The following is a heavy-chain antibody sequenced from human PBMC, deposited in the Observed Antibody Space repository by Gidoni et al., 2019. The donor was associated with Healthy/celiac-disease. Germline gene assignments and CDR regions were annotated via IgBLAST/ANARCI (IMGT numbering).Heavy chain of an antibody. Sequence: QLQLQESGPGLVKPSETLYLTCTVSGGSISSSSYYWGWIRQPPGKGLEWIGSIYYSGSTYYNPSLKSRVTISVDTSKNQFSLKLSSVTAADTAVYYCARLGNGDYSYYYYYMDVWGKGTTVTVSS. CDR3: ARLGNGDYSYYYYYMDV. D-gene: IGHD4-17*01. J-gene: IGHJ6*03. V-gene: IGHV4-39*01. CDR1: GGSISSSSYY. CDR2: IYYSGST.